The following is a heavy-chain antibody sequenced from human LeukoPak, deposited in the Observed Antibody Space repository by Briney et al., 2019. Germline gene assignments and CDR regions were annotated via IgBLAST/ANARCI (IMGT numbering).Heavy chain of an antibody. J-gene: IGHJ4*02. CDR3: VRGFADF. V-gene: IGHV3-7*01. Sequence: GGSLRLSCAASGFIFSNYWMSWVRLAPGKGPEWLANIKPDGSDKYYLGSVKGRFAISRDNGKNSLYLQMNSLGAEDSAVYYCVRGFADFWGQGTLVTVSS. CDR2: IKPDGSDK. D-gene: IGHD2/OR15-2a*01. CDR1: GFIFSNYW.